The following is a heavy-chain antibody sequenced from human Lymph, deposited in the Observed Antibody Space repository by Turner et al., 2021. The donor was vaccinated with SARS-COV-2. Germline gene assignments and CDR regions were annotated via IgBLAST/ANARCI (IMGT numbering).Heavy chain of an antibody. Sequence: EVQLVETGGVLIQPGGSVRLSCAASGIIVSRNYMNWVRQAPGKGLEWVSVIYSGGTTYYADSVKGRFTISRDNSKNTLYLQMNSLRVEDTAVYYCARDLGTYGMDVWGQGTTVTVSS. CDR3: ARDLGTYGMDV. CDR2: IYSGGTT. V-gene: IGHV3-53*02. J-gene: IGHJ6*02. D-gene: IGHD6-13*01. CDR1: GIIVSRNY.